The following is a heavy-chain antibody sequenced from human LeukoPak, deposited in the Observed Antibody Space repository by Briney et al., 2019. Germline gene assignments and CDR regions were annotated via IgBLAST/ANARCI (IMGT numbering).Heavy chain of an antibody. CDR1: GGSISSGSYY. V-gene: IGHV4-61*02. CDR2: IYTSGST. J-gene: IGHJ4*02. D-gene: IGHD4-17*01. Sequence: TLSLTCTVSGGSISSGSYYWSWIRQPAGKGLEWIGRIYTSGSTNYNPSLKSRVTISVDKSKNQFSLKLSSVTAADTAVYYCARSPGDYLDYWGQGTLVTVSS. CDR3: ARSPGDYLDY.